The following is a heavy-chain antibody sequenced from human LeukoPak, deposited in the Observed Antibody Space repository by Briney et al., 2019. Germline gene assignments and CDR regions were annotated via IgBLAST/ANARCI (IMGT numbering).Heavy chain of an antibody. Sequence: GGSLRLSCAASGFAFSTYGMHRVRQAPGKGLEWVAFIRHVGSNEYYADSVRGRFAISRDNSQNTLHLQMNILRVEDTAVYYCVKDWGVLPDYSADGFDIWGPGTVVTVSS. CDR3: VKDWGVLPDYSADGFDI. D-gene: IGHD4-11*01. V-gene: IGHV3-30*02. CDR2: IRHVGSNE. J-gene: IGHJ3*02. CDR1: GFAFSTYG.